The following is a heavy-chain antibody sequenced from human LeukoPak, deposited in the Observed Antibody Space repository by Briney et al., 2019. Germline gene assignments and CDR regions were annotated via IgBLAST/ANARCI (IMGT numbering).Heavy chain of an antibody. Sequence: PSETLSLTCTVSGGSISSYYWSWIRQPPGEGLEWIGYIYYSGSTNYNPSLKSRVTISVDTSKNQFSLKLSSVTAADTAVYYCARESSGTRPGYWGQGTLVTVSS. CDR2: IYYSGST. V-gene: IGHV4-59*01. CDR3: ARESSGTRPGY. D-gene: IGHD3-10*01. CDR1: GGSISSYY. J-gene: IGHJ4*02.